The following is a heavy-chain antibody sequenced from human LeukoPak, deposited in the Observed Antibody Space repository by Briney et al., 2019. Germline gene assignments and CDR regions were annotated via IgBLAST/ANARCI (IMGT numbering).Heavy chain of an antibody. Sequence: PGGSLRLSCAASGFTVSNNYMNWVRQAPGKGLAWVSIIYSGGSTYYADSVKGRFTISRDNSKNTLHLQMNSLRAEDTAIYYCARGYPAFDYWGQGTLVTVSS. CDR1: GFTVSNNY. D-gene: IGHD5-18*01. J-gene: IGHJ4*02. CDR2: IYSGGST. V-gene: IGHV3-53*01. CDR3: ARGYPAFDY.